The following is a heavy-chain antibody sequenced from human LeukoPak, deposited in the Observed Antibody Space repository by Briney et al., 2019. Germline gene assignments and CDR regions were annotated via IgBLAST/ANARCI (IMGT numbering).Heavy chain of an antibody. CDR3: ATPLDYYDSSGYHQGGD. Sequence: GGSLRLSCAASGFTFSSCWMTWVRQAPGKGLEWVANLKEDGSKKNYVDSVKGRFTIFRDNAKNSLYLQMNSLRVEDTAVYYCATPLDYYDSSGYHQGGDWGQGTLVTVSS. CDR1: GFTFSSCW. J-gene: IGHJ4*02. D-gene: IGHD3-22*01. V-gene: IGHV3-7*03. CDR2: LKEDGSKK.